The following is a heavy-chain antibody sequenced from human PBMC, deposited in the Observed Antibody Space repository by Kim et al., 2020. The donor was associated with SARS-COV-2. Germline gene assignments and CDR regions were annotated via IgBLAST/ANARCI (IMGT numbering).Heavy chain of an antibody. Sequence: ASVKVSCKASGYTFTSYAMHWVRQAPGQRLEWMGWINAGNGNTKYSQKFQGRVTITRDTSASTAYMELSSLRSEDTAVYYCARDPSLLVQTFPLLGYWGQGTLVTVSS. D-gene: IGHD6-13*01. CDR1: GYTFTSYA. CDR3: ARDPSLLVQTFPLLGY. J-gene: IGHJ4*02. V-gene: IGHV1-3*01. CDR2: INAGNGNT.